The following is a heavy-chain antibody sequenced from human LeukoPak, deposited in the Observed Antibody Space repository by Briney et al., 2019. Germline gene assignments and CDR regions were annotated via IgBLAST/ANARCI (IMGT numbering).Heavy chain of an antibody. CDR2: IYYSGST. CDR1: GGSISSYY. D-gene: IGHD4-17*01. Sequence: PSETLSLICTVSGGSISSYYWSWIRQPPGKGLEWIGYIYYSGSTNYNPSLKSRVTISVDTSKNQFSLKLSSVTAADTAVYYCTRVFDYGALYYFDYWGQGTLVTVSS. J-gene: IGHJ4*02. CDR3: TRVFDYGALYYFDY. V-gene: IGHV4-59*01.